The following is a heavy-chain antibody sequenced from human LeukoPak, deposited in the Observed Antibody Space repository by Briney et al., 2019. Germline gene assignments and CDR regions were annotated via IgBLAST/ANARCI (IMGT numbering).Heavy chain of an antibody. J-gene: IGHJ2*01. CDR2: IYYSGST. Sequence: SETLSLTCTVSGGSINSYYWSWIRQPPGKGLEWIGYIYYSGSTNYNPSLKSRATISVDTSKNQFSLKLSSVTAADTAVYYCARVGDSSGYPGPYWYFDLWGRGTLVTVSS. CDR1: GGSINSYY. V-gene: IGHV4-59*01. D-gene: IGHD3-22*01. CDR3: ARVGDSSGYPGPYWYFDL.